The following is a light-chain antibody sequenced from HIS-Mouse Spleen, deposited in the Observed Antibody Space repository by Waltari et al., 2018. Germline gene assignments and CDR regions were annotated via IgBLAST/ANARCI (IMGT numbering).Light chain of an antibody. Sequence: QSALTQPASVSGSPGQSITISCTGTSSAVGSYNLVSSYQQHPGKAPKLMIYEGSKRPSGVSNRFSGSKSGNTASLTISGLQAEDEADYYCCSYAGSSTWVFGGGTKLTVL. V-gene: IGLV2-23*01. J-gene: IGLJ3*02. CDR1: SSAVGSYNL. CDR2: EGS. CDR3: CSYAGSSTWV.